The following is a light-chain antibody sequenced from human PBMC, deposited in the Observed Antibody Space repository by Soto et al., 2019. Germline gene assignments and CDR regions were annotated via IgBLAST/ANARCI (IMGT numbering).Light chain of an antibody. Sequence: DIQMTQSPSTLSASVGDRVTITCRASQSVSSWLAWYQQKPGKAPKLLIYDASSLESGVPSRFSGSGSGTEFTLTISSLQPDDFATYYCQHYKSYFFTFGPGIKVEIK. CDR2: DAS. J-gene: IGKJ3*01. V-gene: IGKV1-5*01. CDR1: QSVSSW. CDR3: QHYKSYFFT.